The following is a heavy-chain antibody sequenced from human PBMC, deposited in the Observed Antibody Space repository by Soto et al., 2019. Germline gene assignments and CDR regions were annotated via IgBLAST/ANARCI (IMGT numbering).Heavy chain of an antibody. V-gene: IGHV1-69*01. CDR2: IIPIFGTA. J-gene: IGHJ6*02. CDR1: GGTFSSYA. D-gene: IGHD2-15*01. CDR3: AGECSGGSCSLYYYYGMDV. Sequence: QVQLVQSGAEVKKPGSSVKVSCKASGGTFSSYAISWVRQAPGQGLEWMGGIIPIFGTANYAQKFQGRVTITADDSTSTAYKELSSLRYEDTAVYYCAGECSGGSCSLYYYYGMDVWGQGTTVTVSS.